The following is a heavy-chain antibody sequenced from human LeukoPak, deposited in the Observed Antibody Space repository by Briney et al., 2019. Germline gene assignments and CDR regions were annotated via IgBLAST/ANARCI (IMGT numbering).Heavy chain of an antibody. V-gene: IGHV1-18*01. Sequence: GASVKVSCKASGYTFTSYGISWVRQAPGHGLEWMGWISAYNGNTNYAQKLQGRVTMTTDTSTSTAYMELRSLRSDDTAVYYCARGRFLEWSWPLYYYYYMDVWGKGTTVTVSS. CDR2: ISAYNGNT. CDR1: GYTFTSYG. J-gene: IGHJ6*03. CDR3: ARGRFLEWSWPLYYYYYMDV. D-gene: IGHD3-3*01.